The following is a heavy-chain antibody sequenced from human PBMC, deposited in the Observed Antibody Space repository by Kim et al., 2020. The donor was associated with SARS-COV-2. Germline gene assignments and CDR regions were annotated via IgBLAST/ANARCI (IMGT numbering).Heavy chain of an antibody. CDR1: GGSFSGYY. D-gene: IGHD3-22*01. V-gene: IGHV4-34*01. CDR3: ARFKEEVSMIVVVITAVSSYLDY. Sequence: SETLCLTCAVYGGSFSGYYWSWIRQPPGKGLEWIGEINHSGSTNYNPSLKSRVTISVDTSKNQFSLKLSSVTAADTAVYYCARFKEEVSMIVVVITAVSSYLDYWGQGTLVTVSS. CDR2: INHSGST. J-gene: IGHJ4*02.